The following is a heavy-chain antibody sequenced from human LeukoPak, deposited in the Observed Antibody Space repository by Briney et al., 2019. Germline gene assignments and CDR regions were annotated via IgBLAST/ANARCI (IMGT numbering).Heavy chain of an antibody. CDR3: ARHKALGIVYFDH. V-gene: IGHV4-39*01. J-gene: IGHJ4*02. CDR1: GGSISSSSYY. D-gene: IGHD7-27*01. CDR2: IYYSGST. Sequence: SETLSLTCTVSGGSISSSSYYWGWIRQPPGKGLEWIGTIYYSGSTYYNPSLKSRVTISIDTSKNQFSLKLSSVTAADTGVYYCARHKALGIVYFDHWGQGTLVTVSS.